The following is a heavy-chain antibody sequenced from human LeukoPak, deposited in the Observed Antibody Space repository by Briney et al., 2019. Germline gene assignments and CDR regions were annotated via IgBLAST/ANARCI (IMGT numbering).Heavy chain of an antibody. V-gene: IGHV3-33*01. CDR2: IWCDGSNK. J-gene: IGHJ4*02. CDR3: ARGGPDSSGYYYYFDY. CDR1: VFTFSSYG. Sequence: GGSLRLSCAAYVFTFSSYGMHWVRQAPGGGREWVGAIWCDGSNKFYADSVKGRFTISRDNSKNTLYLQMNSLRAEDTAVYYCARGGPDSSGYYYYFDYWGQGTLVTVSS. D-gene: IGHD3-22*01.